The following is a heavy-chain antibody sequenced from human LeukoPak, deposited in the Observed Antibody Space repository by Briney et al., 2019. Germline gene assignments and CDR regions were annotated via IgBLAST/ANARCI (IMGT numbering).Heavy chain of an antibody. V-gene: IGHV1-8*01. CDR3: ASSIAAAGTGFDY. CDR2: MNPNSGNT. Sequence: GASVTVSFKASGYTFTSYDINWVRQATGQGREWMGWMNPNSGNTGYAQKFQGRVTMTRNTSISTAYMELSSLRSEDTAVYYCASSIAAAGTGFDYWGQGTLVTVSS. D-gene: IGHD6-13*01. CDR1: GYTFTSYD. J-gene: IGHJ4*02.